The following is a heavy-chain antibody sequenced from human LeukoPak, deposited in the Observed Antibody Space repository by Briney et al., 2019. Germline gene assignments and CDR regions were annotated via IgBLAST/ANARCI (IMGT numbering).Heavy chain of an antibody. CDR1: GFTFDDYA. D-gene: IGHD5-12*01. J-gene: IGHJ4*02. CDR3: ARAGGYASSWAY. V-gene: IGHV3-9*01. CDR2: ISWNSGSI. Sequence: GGSLRLSCAASGFTFDDYAMHWVRQAPGKGLEWVSGISWNSGSIGYADSVKGRFTISRDNAKNSLYLQMNSLRDEDTAVYYCARAGGYASSWAYWGQGTLVTVSS.